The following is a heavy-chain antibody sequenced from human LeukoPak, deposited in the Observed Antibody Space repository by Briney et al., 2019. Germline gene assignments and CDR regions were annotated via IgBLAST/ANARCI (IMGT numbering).Heavy chain of an antibody. CDR3: ARAIVVVVAAIAFDI. Sequence: PSETLSLTCTVSGGSISSGDYYWSWIRQPPGKGLEWIGYIYHSGSTYYNPSLKSRVTISVDRSKNQFSLKLSSVTAADTAVYYCARAIVVVVAAIAFDIWGQGTMVTVSS. J-gene: IGHJ3*02. V-gene: IGHV4-30-4*02. CDR2: IYHSGST. CDR1: GGSISSGDYY. D-gene: IGHD2-15*01.